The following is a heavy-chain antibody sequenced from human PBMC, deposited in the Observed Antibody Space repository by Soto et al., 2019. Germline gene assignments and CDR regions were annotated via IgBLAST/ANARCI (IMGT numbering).Heavy chain of an antibody. CDR2: TDPSDSYT. V-gene: IGHV5-10-1*01. D-gene: IGHD6-13*01. CDR3: ARHRGSSSSFMYV. Sequence: PGESLKISCKGSRYRFTAYWITWVRQVPGKGLEWMGRTDPSDSYTNYSPSFQGHVTISADKSISTAYLQWSSLKASDTAMYYCARHRGSSSSFMYVWGQGTTVTVSS. CDR1: RYRFTAYW. J-gene: IGHJ6*02.